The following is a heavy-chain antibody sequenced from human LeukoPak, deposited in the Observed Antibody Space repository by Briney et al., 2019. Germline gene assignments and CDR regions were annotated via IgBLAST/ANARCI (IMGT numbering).Heavy chain of an antibody. Sequence: SVRVSCKALGGTFRHHAVSWVRQAPGQGLEWMGGTIPFLDTPQYAQRFQGRLTITTDESTITAYMELNSLESDDTAVYYCAREKTGDGHNFNWFDPWGQGTLVTVSS. CDR3: AREKTGDGHNFNWFDP. J-gene: IGHJ5*02. CDR2: TIPFLDTP. D-gene: IGHD5-24*01. V-gene: IGHV1-69*05. CDR1: GGTFRHHA.